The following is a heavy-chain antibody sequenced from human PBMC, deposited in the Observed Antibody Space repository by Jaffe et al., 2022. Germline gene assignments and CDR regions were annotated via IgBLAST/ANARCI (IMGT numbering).Heavy chain of an antibody. V-gene: IGHV4-59*01. D-gene: IGHD1-7*01. J-gene: IGHJ6*03. CDR3: ARVSLNYGPVGYYMDV. CDR1: GDSNSYY. CDR2: FYFSGST. Sequence: QVQLQESGPGLVKPSETLSLTCTVSGDSNSYYWTWIRQPPGKGLEWIGYFYFSGSTNYNPSLKSRVTMSVDTSRNQFSLKMTSVTAADTAVYYCARVSLNYGPVGYYMDVWGKGTTVTVSS.